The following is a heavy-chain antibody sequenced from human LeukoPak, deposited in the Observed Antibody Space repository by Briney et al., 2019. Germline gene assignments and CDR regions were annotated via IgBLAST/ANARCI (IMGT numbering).Heavy chain of an antibody. CDR3: VGRPYYYYGMDV. J-gene: IGHJ6*02. CDR2: IYSGDST. Sequence: GGSLRISCAASGFTVNSNSMSWVRQATGKGLECVAAIYSGDSTYYPDSVKGRFSISRDNSKNTLYLQMSSPRAEDTAIYYCVGRPYYYYGMDVWGQGTTVTVSS. CDR1: GFTVNSNS. V-gene: IGHV3-53*01.